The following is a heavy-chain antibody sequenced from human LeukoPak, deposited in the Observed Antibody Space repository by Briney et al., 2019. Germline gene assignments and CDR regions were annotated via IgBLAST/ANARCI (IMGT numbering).Heavy chain of an antibody. D-gene: IGHD1-14*01. V-gene: IGHV3-30*04. CDR2: ISYDGSNK. Sequence: GGSLRLSCAASGFTFSSYAMHWVRQAPGKGLEWVAVISYDGSNKYYADSVKGRFTISRDNSKNTLYLQMNSLRAEDTAVYYWARDLSPEPGRGSESVYWGQETLFTVSS. J-gene: IGHJ4*02. CDR1: GFTFSSYA. CDR3: ARDLSPEPGRGSESVY.